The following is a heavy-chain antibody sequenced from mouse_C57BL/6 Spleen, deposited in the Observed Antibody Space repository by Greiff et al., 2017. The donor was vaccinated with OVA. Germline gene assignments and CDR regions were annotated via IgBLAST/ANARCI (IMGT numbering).Heavy chain of an antibody. V-gene: IGHV1-22*01. CDR1: GYTFTDYN. D-gene: IGHD1-1*01. CDR2: INPNNGGT. Sequence: VQLKQSGPELVKPGASVKMSCKASGYTFTDYNMHWVKQSHGKSLEWIGYINPNNGGTSYNQKFKGKATLTVNKSSSTAYMELRSLTSEDSAVYYCATQITTVVAPDYWGQGTTLTVSS. J-gene: IGHJ2*01. CDR3: ATQITTVVAPDY.